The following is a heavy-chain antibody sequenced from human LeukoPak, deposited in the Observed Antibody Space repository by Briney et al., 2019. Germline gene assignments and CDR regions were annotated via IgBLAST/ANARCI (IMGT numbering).Heavy chain of an antibody. CDR1: GGSFSGYY. Sequence: SETLSLTCAVYGGSFSGYYWSWIRRPPVKGLEWIGEINHSGSTNYNPSLKSRVTISVDTSKNQFSLKLSSVTAADTAVYYCARGHTYYYDSSGYCLDYWGQGTLVTVSS. V-gene: IGHV4-34*01. D-gene: IGHD3-22*01. CDR3: ARGHTYYYDSSGYCLDY. CDR2: INHSGST. J-gene: IGHJ4*02.